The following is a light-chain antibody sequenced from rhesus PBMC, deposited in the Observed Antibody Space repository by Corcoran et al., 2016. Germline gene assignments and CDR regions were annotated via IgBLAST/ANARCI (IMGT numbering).Light chain of an antibody. Sequence: DIHMTQSPSSLSASVGDIVTITCRASQGISNGLAWYQQRPGKAPKLLIFGASDLQPGVPSRVSGGGSGTDFTLPISGLQPEDFAVYYCQQYNSYPHSFGQGTKVDI. CDR1: QGISNG. V-gene: IGKV1-33*01. J-gene: IGKJ2*01. CDR3: QQYNSYPHS. CDR2: GAS.